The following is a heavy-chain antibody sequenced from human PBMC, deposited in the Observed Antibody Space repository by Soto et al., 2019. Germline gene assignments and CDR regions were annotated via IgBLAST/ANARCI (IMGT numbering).Heavy chain of an antibody. Sequence: EVQLVESGGTLVQPGGSLRLSCAASGFTFSSYWMNWVRQAPGKGLEWVAHIKEDASDKNYVDSVKGRFTISRDNAKNSLFLQMNSLRAEDTAIYYCARDNSGCNTCSCYRAFEVWGQGTLVSVSS. D-gene: IGHD2-2*01. V-gene: IGHV3-7*01. CDR1: GFTFSSYW. J-gene: IGHJ3*01. CDR3: ARDNSGCNTCSCYRAFEV. CDR2: IKEDASDK.